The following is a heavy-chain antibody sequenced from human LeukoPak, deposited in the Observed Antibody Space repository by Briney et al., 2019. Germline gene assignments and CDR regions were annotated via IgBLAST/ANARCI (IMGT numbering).Heavy chain of an antibody. D-gene: IGHD5-18*01. CDR2: INHSGST. J-gene: IGHJ5*02. CDR1: GGSFSGYY. V-gene: IGHV4-34*01. Sequence: PSETLSLTCAVYGGSFSGYYWSWIRQPPGKGLEWIGEINHSGSTNYNPSLKSRVTISVDTSKNQFSLKLSSVTAADTAVYYCAAWIQPGWFDPWGQGTLVTVSS. CDR3: AAWIQPGWFDP.